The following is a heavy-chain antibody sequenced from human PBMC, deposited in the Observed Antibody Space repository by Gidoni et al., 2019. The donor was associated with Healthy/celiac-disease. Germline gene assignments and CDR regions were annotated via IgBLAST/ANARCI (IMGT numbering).Heavy chain of an antibody. J-gene: IGHJ4*02. Sequence: EVQLVESGGGLVQPGGSLRLSCAASGFTASSNYMSWVRQAPGKGLEWVSVIYSGGSTYYADSVKGRFTISRDNSKNTLYLQMNSLRAEDTAVYYCAREGIVGATTDNYVDYWGQGTLVTVSS. CDR2: IYSGGST. CDR3: AREGIVGATTDNYVDY. D-gene: IGHD1-26*01. V-gene: IGHV3-66*02. CDR1: GFTASSNY.